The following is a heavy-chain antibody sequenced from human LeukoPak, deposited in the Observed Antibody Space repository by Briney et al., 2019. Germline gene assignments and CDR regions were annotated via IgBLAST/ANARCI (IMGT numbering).Heavy chain of an antibody. V-gene: IGHV3-33*01. CDR1: GFAFNTYA. CDR3: ASEIFGSGSYTDF. D-gene: IGHD3-10*01. CDR2: IWHDGSHK. J-gene: IGHJ4*02. Sequence: GRSLRLSWAASGFAFNTYAMHWARQPPGQGLEWVALIWHDGSHKFYSNSVRAQFTISRDNSTNTVSLQMNNLRPEDTAVYYCASEIFGSGSYTDFWGQGTLVTVSS.